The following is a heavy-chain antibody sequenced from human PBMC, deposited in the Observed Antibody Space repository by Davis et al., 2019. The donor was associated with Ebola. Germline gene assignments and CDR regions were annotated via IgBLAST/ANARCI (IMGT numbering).Heavy chain of an antibody. CDR2: ISGDGTNT. CDR1: GFTFNNYA. D-gene: IGHD2-15*01. V-gene: IGHV3-23*01. Sequence: GESLNLSCAASGFTFNNYAMTWVRQAPGKGLEWISLISGDGTNTYYADSVRGRFTISRDSSKNTVYLQMNSLRVEDTALYYCAAGVVVAANRMDVWGQGTTVTVS. CDR3: AAGVVVAANRMDV. J-gene: IGHJ6*02.